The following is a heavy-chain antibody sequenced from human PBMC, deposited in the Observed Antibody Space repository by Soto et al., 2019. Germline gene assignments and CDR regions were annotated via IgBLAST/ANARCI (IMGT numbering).Heavy chain of an antibody. CDR1: GFSLSNARMG. Sequence: SGPTLVNPTETLTLTCTVSGFSLSNARMGVSWIRQPPGKALEWLAHIFSNDEKSYSTSLKSRLTISKDTSKSQVVLTMTNMDPVDTATSYCARAFRITILGVVNWNGMDVWGQGNTVTVSS. D-gene: IGHD3-3*01. CDR2: IFSNDEK. CDR3: ARAFRITILGVVNWNGMDV. V-gene: IGHV2-26*01. J-gene: IGHJ6*02.